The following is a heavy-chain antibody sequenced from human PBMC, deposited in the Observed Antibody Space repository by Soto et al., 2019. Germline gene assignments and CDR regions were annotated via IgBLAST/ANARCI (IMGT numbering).Heavy chain of an antibody. J-gene: IGHJ4*02. CDR1: GFTFSSYG. Sequence: GGSLRLSCAASGFTFSSYGMHWVRQAPGKGLEWVAVIWYDGSNKYYADSVKGRFTISRDNSKNTLYLQMNSLRAEDTAVYYCARDLLEYSSSFYDYWGQGTLVTVSS. CDR2: IWYDGSNK. V-gene: IGHV3-33*01. CDR3: ARDLLEYSSSFYDY. D-gene: IGHD6-6*01.